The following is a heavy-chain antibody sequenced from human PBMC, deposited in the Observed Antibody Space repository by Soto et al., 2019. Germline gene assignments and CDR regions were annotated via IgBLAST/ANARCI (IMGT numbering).Heavy chain of an antibody. D-gene: IGHD1-26*01. CDR3: ARVSLVGPSGGRYFDY. CDR1: GFTFSAHY. CDR2: IKNKANSYTT. Sequence: EVQLVESGGGLVQPGGSLRLSCAASGFTFSAHYMDWVRQAPGKGLEWVGGIKNKANSYTTEYDASAEGRFTISRTESPNSLYLQRKSLKTADAAVYYCARVSLVGPSGGRYFDYWGQGSQVAVSS. V-gene: IGHV3-72*01. J-gene: IGHJ4*02.